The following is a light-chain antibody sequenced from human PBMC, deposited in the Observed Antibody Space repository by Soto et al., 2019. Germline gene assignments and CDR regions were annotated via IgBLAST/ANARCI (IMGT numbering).Light chain of an antibody. CDR3: QSYDSSLSGVV. Sequence: QSVLTQPPSVSGAPGQRVTISCTGSSSNIGAGYDVHWYHQLPGTAPKLLIYSNSNRPSGVPDRFSGSKSGTSASLAITGLQAEDEADYYCQSYDSSLSGVVFGTGTKVTVL. CDR1: SSNIGAGYD. V-gene: IGLV1-40*01. CDR2: SNS. J-gene: IGLJ1*01.